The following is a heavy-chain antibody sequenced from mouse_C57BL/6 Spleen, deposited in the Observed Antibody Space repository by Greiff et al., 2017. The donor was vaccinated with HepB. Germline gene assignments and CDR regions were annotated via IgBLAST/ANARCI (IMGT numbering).Heavy chain of an antibody. CDR1: GYTFTSYW. J-gene: IGHJ3*01. CDR2: IHPSDSDT. CDR3: EIGKFDDGYYGEFAY. D-gene: IGHD2-3*01. Sequence: QVQLQQPGAELVKPGASVKVSCKASGYTFTSYWMHWVKQRPGQGLEWIGRIHPSDSDTNYNQKFKGKATLTVDKSSSTAYMQLSSLTSEDSAVYYCEIGKFDDGYYGEFAYWGQGTLVTVSA. V-gene: IGHV1-74*01.